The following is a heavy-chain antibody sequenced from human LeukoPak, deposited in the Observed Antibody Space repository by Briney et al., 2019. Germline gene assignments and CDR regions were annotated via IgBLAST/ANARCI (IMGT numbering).Heavy chain of an antibody. D-gene: IGHD3-10*01. CDR1: GFTFSDHY. J-gene: IGHJ4*02. CDR2: IRNKDTKYTK. Sequence: GGSLRLSCAASGFTFSDHYMDWIRQGPGKGLEWVGRIRNKDTKYTKEYAASVKGRFTISRDDSQNSLYLQMNSLKIEDTAVYYCAGVPSLNSGNYGYWGQGTLVTASS. CDR3: AGVPSLNSGNYGY. V-gene: IGHV3-72*01.